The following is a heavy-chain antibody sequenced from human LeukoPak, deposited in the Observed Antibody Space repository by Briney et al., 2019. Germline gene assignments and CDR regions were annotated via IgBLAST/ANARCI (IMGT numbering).Heavy chain of an antibody. J-gene: IGHJ6*02. V-gene: IGHV3-33*01. CDR1: GFSFSNYD. D-gene: IGHD2-2*02. CDR3: ASPQDTVVVPAARPARRLMARVHSGSEYYYYGMDV. Sequence: PGGSLRLSCAASGFSFSNYDMHWVRQAPGKGLEWVAVIWYDGSNKYYADSVKGRFTISRDNSKNTLYLQMNSLRVEDTAVYYCASPQDTVVVPAARPARRLMARVHSGSEYYYYGMDVWGQGTTVTVSS. CDR2: IWYDGSNK.